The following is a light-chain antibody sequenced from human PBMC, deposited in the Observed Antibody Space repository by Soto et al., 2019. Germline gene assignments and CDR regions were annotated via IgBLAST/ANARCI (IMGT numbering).Light chain of an antibody. V-gene: IGLV1-51*01. CDR3: GTWDSSLTAVV. CDR2: DNN. CDR1: SSNIGNNY. J-gene: IGLJ3*02. Sequence: QSVLTQPPSVSAAPGQKVTISCSGSSSNIGNNYVSWCQHLPGTAPKLLIYDNNKRPSGIPDRFSGSKSGTSATLGITGLQTGDEADYYCGTWDSSLTAVVFGGGTQLTVL.